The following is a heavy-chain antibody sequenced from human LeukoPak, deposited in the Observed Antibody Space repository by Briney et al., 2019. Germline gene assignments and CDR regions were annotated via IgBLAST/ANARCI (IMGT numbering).Heavy chain of an antibody. Sequence: PGGSLRLSCAASGFSFSSYGMHWVRQAPGKGLEWVSAISGSGGSTYYADSVKGRFTISRDNSKNTLYLQMNSLRAEDTAVYYCAKNVRATIPYYYYMDVWGKGTTVTVSS. J-gene: IGHJ6*03. CDR2: ISGSGGST. V-gene: IGHV3-23*01. CDR3: AKNVRATIPYYYYMDV. CDR1: GFSFSSYG. D-gene: IGHD1-26*01.